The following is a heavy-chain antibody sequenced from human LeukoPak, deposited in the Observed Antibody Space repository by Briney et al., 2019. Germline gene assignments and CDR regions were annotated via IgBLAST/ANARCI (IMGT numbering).Heavy chain of an antibody. J-gene: IGHJ4*02. CDR2: IRTRPHGGTT. Sequence: PGRSLRLSCIASGFTFGGFAMSWVRQAPGKGLEWLGFIRTRPHGGTTEYAASVKARFTISRDDSKSIAYLQMNSLKTEDTAVYYCTRGDGTAVLWGQGTLVTVSS. CDR3: TRGDGTAVL. V-gene: IGHV3-49*04. D-gene: IGHD2-2*01. CDR1: GFTFGGFA.